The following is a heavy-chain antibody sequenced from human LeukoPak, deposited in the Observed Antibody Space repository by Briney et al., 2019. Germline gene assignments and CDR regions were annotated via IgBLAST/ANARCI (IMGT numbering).Heavy chain of an antibody. CDR1: GITFSSYA. CDR2: IWHDGKNK. V-gene: IGHV3-33*08. Sequence: GGSLRLSCAASGITFSSYAMNWVRQAPGKGLEWVAVIWHDGKNKYYADSVKGRFTISRDNSKNTLYLQMDSLRAEDTAVYYCARDRGSNDPIDYWGQGTLVTVSS. J-gene: IGHJ4*02. CDR3: ARDRGSNDPIDY. D-gene: IGHD2-15*01.